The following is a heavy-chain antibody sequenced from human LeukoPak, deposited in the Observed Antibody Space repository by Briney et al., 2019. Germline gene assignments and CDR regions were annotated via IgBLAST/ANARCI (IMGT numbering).Heavy chain of an antibody. CDR1: GXSFSGYY. D-gene: IGHD5-12*01. V-gene: IGHV4-34*01. CDR2: INHSGST. Sequence: PSETLSLTCAVYGXSFSGYYWSWIRQPPGKGQEWIGEINHSGSTNYNPSLKSRVTISVDTSKNQFSLKLSSVTAADTAVYYCALSPGYSGYAYYFDYWGQGTLVTVSS. CDR3: ALSPGYSGYAYYFDY. J-gene: IGHJ4*02.